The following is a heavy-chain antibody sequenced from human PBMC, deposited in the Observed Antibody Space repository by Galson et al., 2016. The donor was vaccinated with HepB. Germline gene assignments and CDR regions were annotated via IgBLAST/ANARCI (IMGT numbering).Heavy chain of an antibody. Sequence: SLRLSCAASGFTFSSYAMSWVRQAPGKGLEWVSGISDSGSTSYHTDSVKGRFTISRDSSKNTLYLQMNSLRAEDTAVYYCAKDRGLHHWFFGLWGRGTPVTVSS. D-gene: IGHD2-15*01. CDR3: AKDRGLHHWFFGL. CDR2: ISDSGSTS. V-gene: IGHV3-23*01. CDR1: GFTFSSYA. J-gene: IGHJ2*01.